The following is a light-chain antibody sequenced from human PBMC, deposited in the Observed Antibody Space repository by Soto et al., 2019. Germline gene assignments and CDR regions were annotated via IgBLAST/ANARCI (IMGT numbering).Light chain of an antibody. Sequence: DIVMTQSPLSLPVTPGEPASISCRSSQSLLHSNGYNYLDWYLQKPGQSPQLLIDWGSNRASGVPDRLSGSGSGTDFPLKIDRVEAEDVGVYFCMQGLQSPPTCGQGTKVEI. CDR1: QSLLHSNGYNY. V-gene: IGKV2-28*01. CDR2: WGS. CDR3: MQGLQSPPT. J-gene: IGKJ1*01.